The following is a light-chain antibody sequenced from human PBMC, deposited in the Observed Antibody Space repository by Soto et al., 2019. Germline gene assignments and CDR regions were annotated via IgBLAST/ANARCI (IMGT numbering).Light chain of an antibody. CDR3: QQSYITPPLT. V-gene: IGKV1-39*01. CDR1: QSISTY. CDR2: AAS. Sequence: DIQMTQSPSSLSASVGDRVTITCRASQSISTYLNWYQQKPGKAPKLLIYAASSLQSGVPSRFSASGSGTEFTLTISSLQPEDFATYYCQQSYITPPLTFGGGTKVEIK. J-gene: IGKJ4*01.